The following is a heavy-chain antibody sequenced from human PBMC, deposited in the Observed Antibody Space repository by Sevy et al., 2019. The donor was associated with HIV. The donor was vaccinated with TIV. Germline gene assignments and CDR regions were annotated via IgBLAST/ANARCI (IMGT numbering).Heavy chain of an antibody. CDR1: GFTFSSYA. CDR2: ISYDGSNK. V-gene: IGHV3-30*04. CDR3: ARDPNYYGSGSYPIPGWFDP. D-gene: IGHD3-10*01. Sequence: GGSLRLSCAASGFTFSSYAMHWVRQAPGKGLEWVAVISYDGSNKYYADSVKSRFTMFRDNSKNTLYLQMNILRAGDKAVYYCARDPNYYGSGSYPIPGWFDPWGQGTLVTVS. J-gene: IGHJ5*02.